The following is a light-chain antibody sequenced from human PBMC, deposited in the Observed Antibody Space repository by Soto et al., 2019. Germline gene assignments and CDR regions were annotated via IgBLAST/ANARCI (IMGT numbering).Light chain of an antibody. J-gene: IGKJ1*01. CDR1: QSIRSW. Sequence: DIQMTQSPSTLSASVGDRVTITCRASQSIRSWLAWYQQKPGKAPKLLIYVASSLESGVPSRFSGSGSGTEFTLTISSLQPDDFATYYCQQYNSYWTFGQGTKVEIK. V-gene: IGKV1-5*01. CDR3: QQYNSYWT. CDR2: VAS.